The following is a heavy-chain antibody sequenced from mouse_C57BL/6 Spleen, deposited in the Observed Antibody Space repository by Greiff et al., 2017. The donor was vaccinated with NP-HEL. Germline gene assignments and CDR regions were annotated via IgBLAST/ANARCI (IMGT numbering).Heavy chain of an antibody. D-gene: IGHD2-3*01. Sequence: DVKLQESGPGLVKPSQSLSLTCSVTGYSITSGYYWNWIRQFPGNKLEWMGYISYDGSNNYNPSLKNRISITRDTSKNQFFLKLNSVTTEDTATYYCARGDGFAYWGQVTLVTVSA. CDR2: ISYDGSN. CDR1: GYSITSGYY. J-gene: IGHJ3*01. CDR3: ARGDGFAY. V-gene: IGHV3-6*01.